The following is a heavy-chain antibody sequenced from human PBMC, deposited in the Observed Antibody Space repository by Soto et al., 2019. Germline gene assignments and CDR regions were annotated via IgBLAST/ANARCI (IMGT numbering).Heavy chain of an antibody. D-gene: IGHD3-9*01. CDR2: IYYSGIT. V-gene: IGHV4-39*01. Sequence: KSSETLSLTCTVTFDSISSRIYYWDWIRQPPGKGLERIPSIYYSGITYNNPSLRSQVSMSIDTSNDQFSLKLKSVTAADTALYLCARQRTSIVTQAYFDVWGPGSLVTVSS. J-gene: IGHJ4*02. CDR1: FDSISSRIYY. CDR3: ARQRTSIVTQAYFDV.